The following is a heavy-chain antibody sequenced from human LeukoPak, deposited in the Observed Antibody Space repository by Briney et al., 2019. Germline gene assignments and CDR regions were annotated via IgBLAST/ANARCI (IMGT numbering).Heavy chain of an antibody. CDR3: AKVRSRYCSSTSCYSYGMDV. CDR1: AFTFSSYG. D-gene: IGHD2-2*01. Sequence: GGSLRLSCAASAFTFSSYGMHWVRQAPGKGLEWVAVISYDGSNKYYADSVKGRFTISRDNSKNTLYLQMNSLRAEDTAVYYCAKVRSRYCSSTSCYSYGMDVWGKGTTVTVSS. CDR2: ISYDGSNK. J-gene: IGHJ6*04. V-gene: IGHV3-30*18.